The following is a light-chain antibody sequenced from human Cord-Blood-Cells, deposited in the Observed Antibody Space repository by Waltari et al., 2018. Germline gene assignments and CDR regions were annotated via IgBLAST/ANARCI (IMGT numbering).Light chain of an antibody. Sequence: EIVMTQSPATLSVSPGERATLSCRASQSVSSNLAWYQHKPGQAPRLLSYGASTRATGIPARFSGSGSGTEFTLTISSLQSEDFAVYYCQQYNNWWTFGQGTKVEIK. J-gene: IGKJ1*01. CDR2: GAS. CDR1: QSVSSN. CDR3: QQYNNWWT. V-gene: IGKV3-15*01.